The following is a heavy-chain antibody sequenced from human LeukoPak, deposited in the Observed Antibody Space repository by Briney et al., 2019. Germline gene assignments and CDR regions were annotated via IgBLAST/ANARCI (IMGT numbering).Heavy chain of an antibody. J-gene: IGHJ3*01. CDR3: WGVVLITAVG. CDR1: GFIFSSYG. D-gene: IGHD3-22*01. CDR2: ISYDGSNK. V-gene: IGHV3-30*03. Sequence: GGSLRLSCAASGFIFSSYGMHWVRQAPGKGLEWVAVISYDGSNKYYADSVKGRFTISRDNSKNTLYLQMNSLRDEDTAMYYCWGVVLITAVGWGQGTMVTVSS.